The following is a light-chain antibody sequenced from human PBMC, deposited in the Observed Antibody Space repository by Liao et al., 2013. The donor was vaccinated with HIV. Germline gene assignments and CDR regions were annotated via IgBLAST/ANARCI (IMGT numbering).Light chain of an antibody. J-gene: IGLJ2*01. CDR1: KLGNKY. V-gene: IGLV3-1*01. CDR3: QSADSTGAHPVV. Sequence: SYELTQPPSVSVSPGQTASITCSGHKLGNKYACWYQQKPGQSPVLVIYQGSKRPSGIPERFSGSNSGTTATLTISGTQAVDEADYYCQSADSTGAHPVVFGGGTKLTVV. CDR2: QGS.